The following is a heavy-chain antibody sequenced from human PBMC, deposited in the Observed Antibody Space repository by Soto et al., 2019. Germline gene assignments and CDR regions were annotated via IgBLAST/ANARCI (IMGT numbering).Heavy chain of an antibody. CDR1: GGSISSSSCY. D-gene: IGHD2-15*01. V-gene: IGHV4-39*01. CDR3: ARLGLDVVVVAVDY. CDR2: IYYSGST. Sequence: SETLSLTCTVSGGSISSSSCYWGWIRQPPGKGLEWIGSIYYSGSTYYNPSLKSRVTISVDTSKNQFSLKLSSVTAADTAVYYCARLGLDVVVVAVDYWGQGTLVTVSS. J-gene: IGHJ4*02.